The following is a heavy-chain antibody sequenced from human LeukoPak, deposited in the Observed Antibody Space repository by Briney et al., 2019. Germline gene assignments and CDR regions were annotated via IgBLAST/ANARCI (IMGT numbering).Heavy chain of an antibody. CDR2: INHSGST. V-gene: IGHV4-34*01. Sequence: PSETLSLTCAVYGGSFSGYYWSWIRQPPGKGLECMGEINHSGSTNYNPSLKSRVTISVGTSKNQFSVTLRSVTAADTAVYYCARGPMRVVVITKGYGWFDPWGQGTLVTVSS. CDR1: GGSFSGYY. CDR3: ARGPMRVVVITKGYGWFDP. D-gene: IGHD3-22*01. J-gene: IGHJ5*02.